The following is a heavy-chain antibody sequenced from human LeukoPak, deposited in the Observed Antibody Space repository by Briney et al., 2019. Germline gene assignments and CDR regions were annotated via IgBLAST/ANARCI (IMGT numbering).Heavy chain of an antibody. CDR2: MSYDESNK. V-gene: IGHV3-30*18. D-gene: IGHD3-10*01. J-gene: IGHJ6*02. Sequence: PGRSLRLSCAASGFTFSYYGMHWVRQAPGKGLEWVAVMSYDESNKYYGDSVKGRFTISRDNSKNTLYLQMNSLRAEDTGIYYCAKGVRGVLYGMDVWGQGTTVTVSS. CDR1: GFTFSYYG. CDR3: AKGVRGVLYGMDV.